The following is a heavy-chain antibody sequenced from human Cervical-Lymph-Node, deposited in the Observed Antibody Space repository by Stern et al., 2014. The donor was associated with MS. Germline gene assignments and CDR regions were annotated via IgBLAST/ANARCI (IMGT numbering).Heavy chain of an antibody. CDR1: GGSISSGGTY. V-gene: IGHV4-31*03. D-gene: IGHD2-21*02. CDR3: ARGSGDWAHSWFDP. J-gene: IGHJ5*02. CDR2: IYYSGST. Sequence: QVQLQESGPRLVKPSQTLSLTCSVSGGSISSGGTYWTWIRQNPGKGLEWIGLIYYSGSTYYNPSLKSRIMISIDPSTSQFSLRVNSVTAADTAVYYCARGSGDWAHSWFDPWGQGTLVTVSS.